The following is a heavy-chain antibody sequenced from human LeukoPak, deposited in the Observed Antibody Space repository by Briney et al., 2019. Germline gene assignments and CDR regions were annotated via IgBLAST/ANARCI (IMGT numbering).Heavy chain of an antibody. CDR1: GFAFSSYW. V-gene: IGHV3-7*01. D-gene: IGHD5-18*01. Sequence: SGGSLRLSCAASGFAFSSYWMSWVRQAPGKGLEWVANMKQDGSEIYYVDSAKGRFTISRDNAENSLYLQMNSLRAEDTAVYYCARESTYNYGYALDYWGQGTLVTVSS. CDR3: ARESTYNYGYALDY. CDR2: MKQDGSEI. J-gene: IGHJ4*02.